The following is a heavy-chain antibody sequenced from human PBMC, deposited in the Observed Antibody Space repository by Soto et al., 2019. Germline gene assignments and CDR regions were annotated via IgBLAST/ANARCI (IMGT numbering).Heavy chain of an antibody. Sequence: QVQLVGSGGGGVQPGGSLRLSCAASGFTFSNYAMHWVRQAPGKGLEWVAIISFDGTNRFYRDSVKGRFTISRDNSKNTLYLEMSSLRAEDTAVYFCAKDLSYCSGGSCYQHDGSDNWGQGTLVTVSS. J-gene: IGHJ4*02. D-gene: IGHD2-15*01. CDR1: GFTFSNYA. CDR2: ISFDGTNR. V-gene: IGHV3-30*18. CDR3: AKDLSYCSGGSCYQHDGSDN.